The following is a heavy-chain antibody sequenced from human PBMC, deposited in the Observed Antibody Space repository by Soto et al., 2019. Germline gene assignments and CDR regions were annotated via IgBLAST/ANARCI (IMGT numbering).Heavy chain of an antibody. CDR3: ARGKSMRGQSGYYGSGSYYKVYYYYGMDV. D-gene: IGHD3-10*01. CDR2: ISYDGSNK. Sequence: PGGSLRLSCAASGFTFSSYAMHWVRQAPGKGLEWVAVISYDGSNKYYADSVKGRFTISRDNSKNTLYLQMNSLRAEDTAVYYCARGKSMRGQSGYYGSGSYYKVYYYYGMDVWGQGTTVTVSS. CDR1: GFTFSSYA. V-gene: IGHV3-30-3*01. J-gene: IGHJ6*02.